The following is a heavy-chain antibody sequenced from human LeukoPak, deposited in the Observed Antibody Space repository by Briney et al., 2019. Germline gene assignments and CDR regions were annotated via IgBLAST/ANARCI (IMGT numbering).Heavy chain of an antibody. CDR3: ARAISTVAGGGTFDY. CDR1: GYSISSGCY. J-gene: IGHJ4*02. CDR2: IYHSGGT. Sequence: PSETLSLTCTVSGYSISSGCYWGWIRQPPGKGLEWIGSIYHSGGTYYNPSLKSRVTISVDTSKNQFSLKLSSVTAADTAVYYCARAISTVAGGGTFDYWGQGTLVTVSS. V-gene: IGHV4-38-2*02. D-gene: IGHD6-19*01.